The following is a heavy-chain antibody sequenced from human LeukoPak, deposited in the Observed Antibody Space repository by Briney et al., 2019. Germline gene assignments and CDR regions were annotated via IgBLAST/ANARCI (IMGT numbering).Heavy chain of an antibody. J-gene: IGHJ4*02. D-gene: IGHD1-26*01. CDR2: ISAYNGNT. V-gene: IGHV1-18*01. Sequence: ASVKVSCKASGYTFTSYGISWVRQAPGQGLEWMGWISAYNGNTNYAQKLQGRVTMTTDTSTSTAYMELRSLRSDDTAVYYCTSSGSYPLILDYWGQGTLVTVSS. CDR3: TSSGSYPLILDY. CDR1: GYTFTSYG.